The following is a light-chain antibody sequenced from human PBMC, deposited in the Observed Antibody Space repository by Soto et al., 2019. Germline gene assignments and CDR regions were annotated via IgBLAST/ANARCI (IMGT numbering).Light chain of an antibody. CDR1: QTISSSY. Sequence: ELVLTKSPGTLSLSPGERATLSCRASQTISSSYLAWYQQKPGQAHRLLIYPASTRATGIPARFSGSVSVTYVTLTIHRLMPERVAVDFCQQLGGSPIFNLGPGTKVEIK. CDR2: PAS. CDR3: QQLGGSPIFN. V-gene: IGKV3-20*01. J-gene: IGKJ3*01.